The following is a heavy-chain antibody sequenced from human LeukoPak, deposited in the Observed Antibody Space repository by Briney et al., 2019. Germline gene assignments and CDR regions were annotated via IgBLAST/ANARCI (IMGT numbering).Heavy chain of an antibody. CDR2: IYHSGST. CDR3: AREDDYGDYDAFDI. CDR1: GYSISSGYY. Sequence: SETLSPTCTVSGYSISSGYYWGWIRQPPGKGLEWIGSIYHSGSTYYNPSLKSRVTISVDTSKNQFSLKLSSVTAADTAVYYCAREDDYGDYDAFDIWGQGTMVTVSS. D-gene: IGHD4-17*01. V-gene: IGHV4-38-2*02. J-gene: IGHJ3*02.